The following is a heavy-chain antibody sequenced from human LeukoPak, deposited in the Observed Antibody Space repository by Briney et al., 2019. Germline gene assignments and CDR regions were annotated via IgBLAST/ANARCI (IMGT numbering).Heavy chain of an antibody. J-gene: IGHJ4*02. V-gene: IGHV3-23*01. CDR1: GLTFSSYA. CDR2: VSGSGDNT. D-gene: IGHD5-24*01. Sequence: GGSLRLSCAASGLTFSSYAMSWVRQGPGKGLEWVAAVSGSGDNTYYADSVRGRFTISRDNSNSMVYLQMTGLRLEDTAVYYCARPSPPGVGYNPSDYWGQGSLVIVSS. CDR3: ARPSPPGVGYNPSDY.